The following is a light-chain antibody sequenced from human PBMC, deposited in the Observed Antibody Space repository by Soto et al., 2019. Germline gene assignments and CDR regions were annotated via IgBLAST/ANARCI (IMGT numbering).Light chain of an antibody. V-gene: IGKV1-8*01. J-gene: IGKJ1*01. Sequence: AIRMTQSPSSLSASTGDRVTITCQASQGISSYLAWYQQKPGKAPKLLIYAASTLQSGVPSRFSGSGSGTDFTLTISCLQSEDFATYYCQQYYSYPPWTFGQGTKVDIK. CDR1: QGISSY. CDR3: QQYYSYPPWT. CDR2: AAS.